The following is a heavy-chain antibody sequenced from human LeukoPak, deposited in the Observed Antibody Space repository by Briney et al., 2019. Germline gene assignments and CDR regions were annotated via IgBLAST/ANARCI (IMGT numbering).Heavy chain of an antibody. D-gene: IGHD3-10*01. CDR3: ARHYFWNYYYMDV. Sequence: GGSLRLSCAASGFTFSSYSMNWVRQAPGKGLEWVSYISSSSSTIYYADSVKGRFTISRDNAKNSLYLQMNSLRAEDTAVYYCARHYFWNYYYMDVWGKGTTVTVSS. V-gene: IGHV3-48*01. J-gene: IGHJ6*03. CDR2: ISSSSSTI. CDR1: GFTFSSYS.